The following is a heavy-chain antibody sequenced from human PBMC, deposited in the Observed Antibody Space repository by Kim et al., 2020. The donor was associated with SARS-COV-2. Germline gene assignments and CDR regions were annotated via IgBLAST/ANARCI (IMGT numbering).Heavy chain of an antibody. V-gene: IGHV1-18*01. J-gene: IGHJ4*02. CDR3: ARDSFWWPLSDSSGYDRQFDY. Sequence: ASVKVSCKASGYTFTSYGISWVRQAPGQGLEWMGWISAYNGNTNYAQKLQGRVTMTTDTSTSTAYMELRSLRSDDTAVYYCARDSFWWPLSDSSGYDRQFDYWGQGTLVTVSS. D-gene: IGHD3-22*01. CDR1: GYTFTSYG. CDR2: ISAYNGNT.